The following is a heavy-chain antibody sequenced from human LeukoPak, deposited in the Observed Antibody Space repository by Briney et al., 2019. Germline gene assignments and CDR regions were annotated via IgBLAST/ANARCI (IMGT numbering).Heavy chain of an antibody. CDR2: ICTSGDCT. CDR3: TTDRGIAVRPLFDY. D-gene: IGHD6-6*01. J-gene: IGHJ4*02. Sequence: GGSLRLSCAASEFTFINAWMNWVRQAPGKGLEWVSAICTSGDCTYYGDSVKGRFTISRDNSKNTLYLQMNSLKTEDTAVYYCTTDRGIAVRPLFDYWGQGTLVTVSS. V-gene: IGHV3-23*01. CDR1: EFTFINAW.